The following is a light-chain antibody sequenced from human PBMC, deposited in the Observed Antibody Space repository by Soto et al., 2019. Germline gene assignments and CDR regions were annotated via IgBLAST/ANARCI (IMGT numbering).Light chain of an antibody. CDR3: KQYDNWHPEYT. J-gene: IGKJ2*01. Sequence: EIVLTHSPDTLSGSPGERGTLSCRVSQSIRTKLAWYQHKRGQAPRLLIFDVSTRATGSPAMFSGSGSGTEFTLTISTLQSEDCAIYFCKQYDNWHPEYTFGQGTKVDI. CDR1: QSIRTK. CDR2: DVS. V-gene: IGKV3-15*01.